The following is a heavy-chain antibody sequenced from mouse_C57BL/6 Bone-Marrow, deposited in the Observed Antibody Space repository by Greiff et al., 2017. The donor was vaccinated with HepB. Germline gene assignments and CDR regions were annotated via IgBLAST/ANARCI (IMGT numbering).Heavy chain of an antibody. Sequence: EVKLEESGGGLVKPGGSLKLSCAASGFTFSSYAMSWVRQTPEKRLEWVATISDGGSYTYYPDNVKGRFTISRDNAKNNLYLQMSHLKSEDTAMYYCARDLLRWRDYAMDYWGQGTSVTVSS. J-gene: IGHJ4*01. CDR2: ISDGGSYT. CDR1: GFTFSSYA. CDR3: ARDLLRWRDYAMDY. V-gene: IGHV5-4*01. D-gene: IGHD2-1*01.